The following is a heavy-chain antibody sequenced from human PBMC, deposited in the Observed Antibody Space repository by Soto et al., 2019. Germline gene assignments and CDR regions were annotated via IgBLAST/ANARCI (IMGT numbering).Heavy chain of an antibody. V-gene: IGHV4-30-2*01. Sequence: SETLSLTCAVSGVSINNADYSWSWIRQPPGKGLEWIGYIYYSGSTYYNPSLKSRVTMSVDTSKNQFSLNLSSVTAADTAFYYCAAEQWSKPLDYWGQGTLVTVSS. CDR3: AAEQWSKPLDY. J-gene: IGHJ4*02. CDR2: IYYSGST. CDR1: GVSINNADYS. D-gene: IGHD2-15*01.